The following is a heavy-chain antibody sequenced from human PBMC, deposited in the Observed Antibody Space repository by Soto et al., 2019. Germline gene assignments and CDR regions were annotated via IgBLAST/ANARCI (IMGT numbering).Heavy chain of an antibody. J-gene: IGHJ4*02. CDR1: GFTFSSYG. V-gene: IGHV3-33*01. Sequence: QVQLVESGGGVVQPGRSLRLSCAASGFTFSSYGMHWVRQAPGKGLEWVAVIWFDGSKKYYADSVKGRFTVSRDNSQNTMDLQMNSLRAEDTAVYYCARDRCGVTNCYGHFDYWGQGSLVTVSS. CDR3: ARDRCGVTNCYGHFDY. CDR2: IWFDGSKK. D-gene: IGHD2-2*01.